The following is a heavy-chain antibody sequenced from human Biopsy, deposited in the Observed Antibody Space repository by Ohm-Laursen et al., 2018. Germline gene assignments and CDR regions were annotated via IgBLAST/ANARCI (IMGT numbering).Heavy chain of an antibody. CDR2: INPDSGGT. V-gene: IGHV1-2*02. Sequence: ASVKVSCKASRYTFTGDYIHWVRQAPGQGLEWMGWINPDSGGTHYAQTFQGRVTMTRDTSASTAYMDLSRLTSNDTAVYYCARRTILRPGPRMDVWGQGTTVIVSS. J-gene: IGHJ6*02. CDR1: RYTFTGDY. CDR3: ARRTILRPGPRMDV. D-gene: IGHD5-24*01.